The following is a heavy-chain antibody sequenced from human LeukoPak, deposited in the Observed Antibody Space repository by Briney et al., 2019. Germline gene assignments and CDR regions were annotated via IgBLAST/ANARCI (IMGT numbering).Heavy chain of an antibody. CDR3: ARAPVPNNWFDP. D-gene: IGHD4-17*01. CDR2: IYTSGST. CDR1: GGSISSYY. V-gene: IGHV4-4*09. Sequence: SQSLFLTCTVSGGSISSYYWSWIRQPPGKGLEWIGYIYTSGSTNYNPSLKSRVTISVDTSKNQFSLQLSSVTAADTAVYYCARAPVPNNWFDPWGQGTLVTVSA. J-gene: IGHJ5*02.